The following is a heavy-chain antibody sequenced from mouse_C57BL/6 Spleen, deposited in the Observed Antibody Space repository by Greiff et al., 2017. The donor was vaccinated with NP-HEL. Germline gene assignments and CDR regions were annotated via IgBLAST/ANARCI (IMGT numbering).Heavy chain of an antibody. D-gene: IGHD1-1*01. CDR3: AEYYGSSYGWFAY. Sequence: VQLVESGPELVKPGASVKISCKASGYAFSSSWMNWVKQRPGKGLEWIGRIYPGDGDTNYNGKFKGKATLTADKSSSTAYMQLSSLTSEDSAVYCCAEYYGSSYGWFAYWGQGTLVTVSA. V-gene: IGHV1-82*01. CDR1: GYAFSSSW. J-gene: IGHJ3*01. CDR2: IYPGDGDT.